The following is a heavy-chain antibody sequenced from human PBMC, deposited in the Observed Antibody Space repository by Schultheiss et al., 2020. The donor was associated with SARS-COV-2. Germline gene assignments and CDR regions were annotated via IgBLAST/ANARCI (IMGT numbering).Heavy chain of an antibody. V-gene: IGHV4-30-4*01. Sequence: SQTLSLTCTVSGGSISSSSYYWSWIRQPPGKGLEWIGYIYYSGSTNYNPSLKSRVTISVDTSKNQFSLKLSSVTAADTAVYYCARLLVVPAADDYWGQGTLVTVSS. J-gene: IGHJ4*02. D-gene: IGHD2-2*01. CDR3: ARLLVVPAADDY. CDR2: IYYSGST. CDR1: GGSISSSSYY.